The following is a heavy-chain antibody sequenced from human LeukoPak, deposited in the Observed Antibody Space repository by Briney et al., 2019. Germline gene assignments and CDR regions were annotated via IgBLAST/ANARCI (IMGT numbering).Heavy chain of an antibody. J-gene: IGHJ5*02. CDR3: AREGWSPRANWFDP. V-gene: IGHV3-74*01. D-gene: IGHD6-19*01. CDR1: GFTFNNYW. CDR2: INIDGSSA. Sequence: HPGGSLGLSCAASGFTFNNYWMHWVRQAPGKGLVWVSRINIDGSSASYADSVKGRFTISRDNAKNTLYLQMNSLRAEDTAVYYCAREGWSPRANWFDPWGQGTLVTVSS.